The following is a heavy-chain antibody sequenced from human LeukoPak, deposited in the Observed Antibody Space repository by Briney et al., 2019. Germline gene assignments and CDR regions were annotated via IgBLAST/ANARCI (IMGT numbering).Heavy chain of an antibody. V-gene: IGHV3-23*01. D-gene: IGHD3-22*01. CDR1: GFTFTNYA. J-gene: IGHJ3*02. Sequence: GGSLRLSCAASGFTFTNYAMTWVRQAPGKGLEWVSGISGNGGHTFYADSVKGRFIISRDNSKNTLYLQMNSLRAEDTAVYYCAKERITMIVVVIAPGSDAFDIWGQGTMVTVSS. CDR3: AKERITMIVVVIAPGSDAFDI. CDR2: ISGNGGHT.